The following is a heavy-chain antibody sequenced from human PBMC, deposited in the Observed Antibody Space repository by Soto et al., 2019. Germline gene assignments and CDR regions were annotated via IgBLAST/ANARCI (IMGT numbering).Heavy chain of an antibody. J-gene: IGHJ6*02. CDR1: GVSFNNNG. Sequence: QVQLVQSGAEVKKPGSSVKVSCKTSGVSFNNNGIGWVRQAPGHGLEWMGGVSPPFRTSNYARKFQGRISITADAYTGTVNMELSSITSEDTAQYYCARVLYYGSGSYSPYGMDVWGQGTTVTVSS. V-gene: IGHV1-69*01. CDR3: ARVLYYGSGSYSPYGMDV. D-gene: IGHD3-10*01. CDR2: VSPPFRTS.